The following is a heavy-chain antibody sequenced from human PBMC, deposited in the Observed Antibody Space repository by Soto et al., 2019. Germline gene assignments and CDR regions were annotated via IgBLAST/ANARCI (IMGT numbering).Heavy chain of an antibody. J-gene: IGHJ6*02. CDR1: GYTFTSYD. Sequence: ASVKVSCKASGYTFTSYDINWVRQATGQGLEWMGWMNPNSGNTGYAQKFQGRVTMTRNTSISTAYMELSGLRSEDTAVYYCARGFSSGSNYYYYGMDVWGQGTTVTVSS. CDR2: MNPNSGNT. CDR3: ARGFSSGSNYYYYGMDV. V-gene: IGHV1-8*01. D-gene: IGHD6-19*01.